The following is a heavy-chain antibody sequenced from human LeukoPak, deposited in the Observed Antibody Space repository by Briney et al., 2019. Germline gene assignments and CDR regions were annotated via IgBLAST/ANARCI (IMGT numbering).Heavy chain of an antibody. D-gene: IGHD6-19*01. CDR3: AKGKYSSGGVPDY. CDR1: EFTFSSHA. Sequence: QTGGSLRLSCVASEFTFSSHAMNWVRQAPGKGLEWVSSISGGGESTYYADSVKGRFTVSRDNSKNTLYLQINGLRGEDTAVYYCAKGKYSSGGVPDYWGQGTLVTVSS. J-gene: IGHJ4*02. CDR2: ISGGGEST. V-gene: IGHV3-23*01.